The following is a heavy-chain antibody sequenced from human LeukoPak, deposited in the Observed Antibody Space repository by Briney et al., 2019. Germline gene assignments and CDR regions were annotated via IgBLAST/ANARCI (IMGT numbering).Heavy chain of an antibody. CDR3: AREAGCGGDCYSREVEAVY. J-gene: IGHJ4*02. D-gene: IGHD2-21*02. V-gene: IGHV1-18*01. Sequence: ASVKVSCKASGYTFTSYGISWVRQAPGQGLEWMGWISAYNGNTNYAQKLQGRVTMTTDTSTSTAYMELRSLRSDDTAVYYCAREAGCGGDCYSREVEAVYWGQGTLVTVSS. CDR1: GYTFTSYG. CDR2: ISAYNGNT.